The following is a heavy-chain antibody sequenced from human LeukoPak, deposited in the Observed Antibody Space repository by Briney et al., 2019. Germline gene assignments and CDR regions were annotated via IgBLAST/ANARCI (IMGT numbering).Heavy chain of an antibody. CDR1: GGTFSSYA. CDR3: ARGYRGYCSGGSCYLFDY. Sequence: SVKVSCKASGGTFSSYAISWVRQAPGQGLEWMGGIIPIFGTANYARKFQGRVTITADKSTSTAYMELSSLRSEDTAVYYCARGYRGYCSGGSCYLFDYWGQGTLVTVSS. V-gene: IGHV1-69*06. J-gene: IGHJ4*02. D-gene: IGHD2-15*01. CDR2: IIPIFGTA.